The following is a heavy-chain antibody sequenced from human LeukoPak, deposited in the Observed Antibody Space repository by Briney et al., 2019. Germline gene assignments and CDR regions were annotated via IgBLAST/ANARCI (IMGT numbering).Heavy chain of an antibody. Sequence: ASETLSLTCAVYGGSFSGYYWSWTRQPPGKGLVWIGEINHSGSTNYNPSLKSRVTISVDTSKNQFSLELSSVTAADTAVYYCASFSSSWRGSWFDPWGQGTLVTVSS. CDR2: INHSGST. D-gene: IGHD6-13*01. CDR1: GGSFSGYY. CDR3: ASFSSSWRGSWFDP. V-gene: IGHV4-34*01. J-gene: IGHJ5*02.